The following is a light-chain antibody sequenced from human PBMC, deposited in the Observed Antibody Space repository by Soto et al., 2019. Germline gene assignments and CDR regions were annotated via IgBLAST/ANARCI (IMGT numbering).Light chain of an antibody. CDR3: QQSYSTPLT. V-gene: IGKV1-39*01. J-gene: IGKJ4*01. Sequence: DIQKTQAPSSLSSSLGDRVTITFRASQSISSYLNWYQQKPGKAPNLLIYAASSLQSGVPSRFSGSGSGTDFTLTISSLQPEDFATYYCQQSYSTPLTFGGGTKVDIK. CDR2: AAS. CDR1: QSISSY.